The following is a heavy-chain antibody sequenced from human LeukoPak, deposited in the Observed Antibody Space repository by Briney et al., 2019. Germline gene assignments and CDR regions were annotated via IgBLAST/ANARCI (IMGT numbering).Heavy chain of an antibody. CDR3: ARDRWGLLGGDF. CDR2: ITQDGSEK. V-gene: IGHV3-7*04. J-gene: IGHJ4*02. Sequence: GGSLRLSCAASGFSFSTYWMSWVRQASGKGLEWVASITQDGSEKYYVDSVKGRFTISRDNAKNSLYLQMNSLRAEDTAVYYCARDRWGLLGGDFWGQGTLVTVAS. CDR1: GFSFSTYW. D-gene: IGHD2-8*01.